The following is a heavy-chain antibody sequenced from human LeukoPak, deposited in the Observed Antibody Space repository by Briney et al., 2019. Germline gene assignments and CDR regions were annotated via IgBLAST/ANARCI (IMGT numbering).Heavy chain of an antibody. Sequence: GGSLRLSCAASGFTFSSYGMSWVRQAPGKGLEWVSAISGSGGSTYYADSVKGRFTISRDNSKNTLYLQMNSLRAEDTAVYYCAKLVTYYYDSSGYRGYFDYWGQGTLVTVSS. D-gene: IGHD3-22*01. CDR2: ISGSGGST. J-gene: IGHJ4*02. CDR1: GFTFSSYG. V-gene: IGHV3-23*01. CDR3: AKLVTYYYDSSGYRGYFDY.